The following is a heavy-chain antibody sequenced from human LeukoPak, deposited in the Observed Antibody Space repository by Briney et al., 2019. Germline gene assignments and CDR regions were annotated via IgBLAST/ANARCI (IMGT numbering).Heavy chain of an antibody. Sequence: SETVSLTCTVYGGSISSYYWSWVRQPAGTALEWIGRIYTSGTITYNPSLKSRVTMSVDTSKNQFSLKLSSVTAADTAVYYCARDSGTTGEVKFDPWGQGTLVTVSS. CDR1: GGSISSYY. V-gene: IGHV4-4*07. CDR2: IYTSGTI. CDR3: ARDSGTTGEVKFDP. D-gene: IGHD3-10*01. J-gene: IGHJ5*02.